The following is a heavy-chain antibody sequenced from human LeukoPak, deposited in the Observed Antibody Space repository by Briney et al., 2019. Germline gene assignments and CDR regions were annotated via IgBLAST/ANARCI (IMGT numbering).Heavy chain of an antibody. V-gene: IGHV3-13*03. CDR1: GFTFSSYD. CDR2: IGTAGDT. J-gene: IGHJ4*02. D-gene: IGHD1-26*01. Sequence: GGSLRLSCAACGFTFSSYDMHWVRQATGKGLEWVSAIGTAGDTYYPGSVKGQFTISRESAKNSLYLQMNSLRAGDTAVYYCARDLYFSGSLLLWGQGTLVTVSS. CDR3: ARDLYFSGSLLL.